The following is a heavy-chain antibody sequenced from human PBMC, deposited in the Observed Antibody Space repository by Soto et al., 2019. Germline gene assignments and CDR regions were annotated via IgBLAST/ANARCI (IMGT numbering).Heavy chain of an antibody. D-gene: IGHD3-22*01. Sequence: SETLSLTCTVSGGSISSGGYYWSWIRQHPGKGLEWIGYIYYSGSTYYNPSLKSRVTISVDTSKNQFSLKLSSVTAADTAVYYCARGGYYDSSGYPDAFDIWGQGTMVTVSS. CDR1: GGSISSGGYY. J-gene: IGHJ3*02. CDR3: ARGGYYDSSGYPDAFDI. CDR2: IYYSGST. V-gene: IGHV4-31*03.